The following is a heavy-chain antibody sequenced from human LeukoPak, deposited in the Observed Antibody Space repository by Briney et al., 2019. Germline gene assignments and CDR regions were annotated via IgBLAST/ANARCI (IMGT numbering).Heavy chain of an antibody. V-gene: IGHV3-21*01. CDR2: ISSSSSYI. Sequence: GGSLRLSCAASGFTFSSYSMNWVRQAPGKGLEWVSSISSSSSYIYYADSVKGRFTISRDNAKNSLYLQMNSLRAEDTAVYYCYGPVVVPAATTAPRGYWGQGPLVTVSS. CDR1: GFTFSSYS. J-gene: IGHJ4*02. D-gene: IGHD2-2*01. CDR3: YGPVVVPAATTAPRGY.